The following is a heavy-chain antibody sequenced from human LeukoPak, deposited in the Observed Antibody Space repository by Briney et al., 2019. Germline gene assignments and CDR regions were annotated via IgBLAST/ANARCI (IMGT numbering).Heavy chain of an antibody. CDR1: GFTFSSYA. D-gene: IGHD2-15*01. V-gene: IGHV3-48*03. J-gene: IGHJ4*02. CDR3: NGFCSGGSCYTYFDY. Sequence: GGSLRLSCAASGFTFSSYAMSWVRQAPGKGLEWVSYISSSGSTIYYADSVKGRFTISRDNAKNSLYLQMNTLRAEDTAVYYCNGFCSGGSCYTYFDYWGQGTLVTVSS. CDR2: ISSSGSTI.